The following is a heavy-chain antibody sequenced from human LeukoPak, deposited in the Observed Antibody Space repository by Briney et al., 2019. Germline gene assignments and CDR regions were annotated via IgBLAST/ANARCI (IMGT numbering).Heavy chain of an antibody. D-gene: IGHD2-2*01. CDR1: GFTFSHHW. V-gene: IGHV3-7*01. CDR3: AKVQYDVGSTGNYVGPLES. J-gene: IGHJ1*01. CDR2: TKGDESDE. Sequence: PGGSLRLSCAASGFTFSHHWMTWVRQAPGKGLEWVASTKGDESDEDYADSVRGRFTISRDNANNTLYLQMSSLKAEDTAVYYCAKVQYDVGSTGNYVGPLESWGQGTLVTVSS.